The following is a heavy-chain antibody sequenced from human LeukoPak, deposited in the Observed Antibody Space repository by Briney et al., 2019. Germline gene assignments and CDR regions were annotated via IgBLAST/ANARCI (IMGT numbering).Heavy chain of an antibody. Sequence: PGGSLRLSCAASGFTFSSYAMSWVRQAPGKGLEWVSAISGSGGSTYYADSVKGRFTISRDNSKNTLYLRMNSLRAEDTAVYYCAKDERYYDSSGYFDYWGQGTLVTVSS. D-gene: IGHD3-22*01. CDR3: AKDERYYDSSGYFDY. V-gene: IGHV3-23*01. CDR2: ISGSGGST. CDR1: GFTFSSYA. J-gene: IGHJ4*02.